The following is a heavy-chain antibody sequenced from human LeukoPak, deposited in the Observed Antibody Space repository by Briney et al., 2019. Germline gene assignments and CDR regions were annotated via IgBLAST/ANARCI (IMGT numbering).Heavy chain of an antibody. CDR1: GYTFTGYY. Sequence: GASVKVSCKASGYTFTGYYMHWVRQAPGQGLEWMGWINPNSGGTNYAQKFQGRVTMTRDTSISTAYMELSRLRSDDTAAYYCARDMGLLWFGELLTDYWGQGTLSPSPQ. J-gene: IGHJ4*02. CDR2: INPNSGGT. CDR3: ARDMGLLWFGELLTDY. V-gene: IGHV1-2*02. D-gene: IGHD3-10*01.